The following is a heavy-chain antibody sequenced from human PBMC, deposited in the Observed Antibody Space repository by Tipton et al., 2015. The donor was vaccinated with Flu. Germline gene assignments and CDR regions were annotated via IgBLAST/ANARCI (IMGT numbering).Heavy chain of an antibody. CDR1: GYSFTSYW. CDR3: ARHGSIAVAGSEYFQH. D-gene: IGHD6-19*01. V-gene: IGHV5-51*01. J-gene: IGHJ1*01. CDR2: IYPGDSDT. Sequence: VQLVQSGAEVKKPGESLKISCKGSGYSFTSYWIGWVRQMPGKGLEWMGIIYPGDSDTRYSPSFQGQVTISADKSISTAYLQWSSLKASDTAMYYCARHGSIAVAGSEYFQHWGQGTLVTVSS.